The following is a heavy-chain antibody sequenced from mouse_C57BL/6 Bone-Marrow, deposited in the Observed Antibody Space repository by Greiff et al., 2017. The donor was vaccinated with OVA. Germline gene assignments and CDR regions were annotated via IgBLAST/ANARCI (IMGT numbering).Heavy chain of an antibody. V-gene: IGHV1-12*01. CDR3: AREVLWPYYYAMDY. Sequence: QVQLKESGAELVRPGASVKMSCKASGYTFTSYNMHWVKQTPRQGLEWIGAIYPGNGDTSYNQKFTGKATLTVDNSSSTAYMQLSSLTSEDSAVYFCAREVLWPYYYAMDYWGQGTSVTVSS. J-gene: IGHJ4*01. D-gene: IGHD1-1*02. CDR1: GYTFTSYN. CDR2: IYPGNGDT.